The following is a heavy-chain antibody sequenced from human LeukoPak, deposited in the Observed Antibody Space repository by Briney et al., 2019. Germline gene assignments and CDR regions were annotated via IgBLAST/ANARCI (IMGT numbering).Heavy chain of an antibody. J-gene: IGHJ4*02. D-gene: IGHD1-26*01. CDR2: IYTSGST. CDR1: VGSISIYY. Sequence: SETLSLTCTVSVGSISIYYWSWIRQPPGKGLEWIGYIYTSGSTNYNPSLKSRVTIAVDTSKNQFSLKLSSVTAADKAVYYCARHVVSGATADFDYWGQGTLVTVSS. CDR3: ARHVVSGATADFDY. V-gene: IGHV4-4*09.